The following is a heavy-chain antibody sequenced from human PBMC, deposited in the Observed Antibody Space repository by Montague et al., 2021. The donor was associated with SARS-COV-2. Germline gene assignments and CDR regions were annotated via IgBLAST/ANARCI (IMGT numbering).Heavy chain of an antibody. CDR3: ARATSVRGAVSWFDP. V-gene: IGHV4-59*11. Sequence: SETLSLTCTVSGGSISSHFWSFIRQPPGKGLEWIGYINSNGGTNDNPSLMSRLTMSVDTSKNQFSLQLRSMTPADTAVYFCARATSVRGAVSWFDPWGRGILVTVSS. CDR2: INSNGGT. D-gene: IGHD3-10*01. CDR1: GGSISSHF. J-gene: IGHJ5*02.